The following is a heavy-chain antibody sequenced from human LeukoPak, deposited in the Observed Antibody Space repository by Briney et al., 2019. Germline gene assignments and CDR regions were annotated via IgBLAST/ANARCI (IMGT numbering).Heavy chain of an antibody. CDR3: ARDKNGTFDY. D-gene: IGHD1/OR15-1a*01. Sequence: ASVKVSCKASGYTFTSYAMHWLRQAPGQRLERMGGSNAGNGNTKYSQEFQGRVTITRDTSASTAYMEPSSLRSEDMAVYYCARDKNGTFDYWGQGTLVTVSS. CDR1: GYTFTSYA. J-gene: IGHJ4*02. CDR2: SNAGNGNT. V-gene: IGHV1-3*02.